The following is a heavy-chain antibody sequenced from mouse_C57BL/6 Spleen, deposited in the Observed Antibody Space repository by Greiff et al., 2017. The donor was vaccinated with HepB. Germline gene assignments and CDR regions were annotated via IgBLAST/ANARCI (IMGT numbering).Heavy chain of an antibody. CDR1: GFTFSSYA. CDR2: ISSGGDYI. V-gene: IGHV5-9-1*02. D-gene: IGHD1-2*01. Sequence: EVKVEESGEGLVKPGGSLKLSCAASGFTFSSYAMSWVRQTPEKRLEWVAYISSGGDYIYYADTVKGRFTISRDNARNTLYLQMSSLKSEDTAMYYCTRDYGSYYFDYWGQGTTLTVSS. CDR3: TRDYGSYYFDY. J-gene: IGHJ2*01.